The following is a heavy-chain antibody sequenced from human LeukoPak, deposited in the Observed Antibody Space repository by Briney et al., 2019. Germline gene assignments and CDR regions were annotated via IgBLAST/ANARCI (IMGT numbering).Heavy chain of an antibody. CDR2: INPYSGAA. D-gene: IGHD2-21*02. CDR1: GYTFTGYY. V-gene: IGHV1-2*02. Sequence: ASVKVSCKASGYTFTGYYIHWLRQAPGQGLEWMGWINPYSGAADSAQTIQGRVTVARDTSTTTAYMELNRLTSDDTAVYYCARANGGGAYYPFDHWGQGTLVAVSS. CDR3: ARANGGGAYYPFDH. J-gene: IGHJ4*02.